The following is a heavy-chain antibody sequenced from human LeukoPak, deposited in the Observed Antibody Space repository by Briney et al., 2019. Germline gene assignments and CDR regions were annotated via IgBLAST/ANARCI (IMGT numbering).Heavy chain of an antibody. J-gene: IGHJ4*02. CDR1: GFTFDDYA. CDR3: AKDPTYYYDSSGHFDY. V-gene: IGHV3-9*01. CDR2: ISWNSGSI. Sequence: PGGSLRLSCAASGFTFDDYAMHWVRQAPGKGLEWVSGISWNSGSIGYADSVKGRFTISRDNAKNSLYLQMNSLRAEDTALYYCAKDPTYYYDSSGHFDYWGRGTLVTVSS. D-gene: IGHD3-22*01.